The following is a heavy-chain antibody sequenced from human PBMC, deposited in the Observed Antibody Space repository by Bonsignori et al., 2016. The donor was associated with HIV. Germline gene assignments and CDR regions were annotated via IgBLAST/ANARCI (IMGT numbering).Heavy chain of an antibody. CDR3: AREEWELPFDY. Sequence: VRQAPGKGLEWVSYISSSGSTIYYADSVKGRFTISRDNAKNSLYLQMNSLRAEDTAVYYCAREEWELPFDYWGQGTLVTVSS. V-gene: IGHV3-48*03. CDR2: ISSSGSTI. J-gene: IGHJ4*02. D-gene: IGHD1-26*01.